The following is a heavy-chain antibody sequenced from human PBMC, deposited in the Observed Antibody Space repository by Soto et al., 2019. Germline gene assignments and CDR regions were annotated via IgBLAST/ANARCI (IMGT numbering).Heavy chain of an antibody. D-gene: IGHD2-2*02. J-gene: IGHJ6*02. Sequence: GGSLRLSCAASGFTFRSFGMHWVRQAPGKGLEWVALISYDGSDEYYADSVKGRFTVSRDNSKNTLYLQMNSLQVEDTAIYYCEKHLAYTPSDGMDLWGQGTTVTVSS. CDR2: ISYDGSDE. CDR1: GFTFRSFG. V-gene: IGHV3-30*18. CDR3: EKHLAYTPSDGMDL.